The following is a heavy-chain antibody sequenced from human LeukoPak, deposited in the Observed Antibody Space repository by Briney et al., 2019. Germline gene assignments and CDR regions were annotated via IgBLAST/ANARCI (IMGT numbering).Heavy chain of an antibody. CDR2: ISNSGSSI. D-gene: IGHD1-26*01. Sequence: PGGSLRLSCAGSGFTFSSYEMNWVRQAPGKGREWVSYISNSGSSIYCADSVKGRFTISRDNAKNSLYLQMNSLRAEDTAVYYCVRDQAKIGGGYYMDVWGKGTTVTVSS. CDR1: GFTFSSYE. J-gene: IGHJ6*03. V-gene: IGHV3-48*03. CDR3: VRDQAKIGGGYYMDV.